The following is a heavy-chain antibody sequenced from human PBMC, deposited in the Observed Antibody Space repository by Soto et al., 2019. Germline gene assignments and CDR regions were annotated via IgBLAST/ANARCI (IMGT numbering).Heavy chain of an antibody. CDR3: ARDYYDILTANVVYFDY. V-gene: IGHV4-34*01. D-gene: IGHD3-9*01. J-gene: IGHJ4*02. CDR1: GTSFSTYY. CDR2: INDSGNI. Sequence: SETLSLTCAVYGTSFSTYYWSWIRQPPGKGLEWIGEINDSGNINYNAALKSRVTISIDTSRKQFSLKLSSVTAADTAVYYCARDYYDILTANVVYFDYWGQGTPVTVSS.